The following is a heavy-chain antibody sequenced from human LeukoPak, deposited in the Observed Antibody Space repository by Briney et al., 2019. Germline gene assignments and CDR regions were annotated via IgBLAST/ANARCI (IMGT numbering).Heavy chain of an antibody. D-gene: IGHD1-26*01. CDR1: GFTFSTYD. CDR2: ISSDGSTK. Sequence: GGSLRLSCAASGFTFSTYDMHWVRQTPGKGLEWVAVISSDGSTKYYADSVKGRSTISRDNSKNTLYLQMNSLRAEDTAVYYCAKDLSGNYRAYFDYWGQGTLVTVSS. J-gene: IGHJ4*02. V-gene: IGHV3-30*18. CDR3: AKDLSGNYRAYFDY.